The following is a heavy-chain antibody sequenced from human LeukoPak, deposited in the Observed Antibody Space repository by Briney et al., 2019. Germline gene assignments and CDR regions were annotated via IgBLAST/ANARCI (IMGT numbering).Heavy chain of an antibody. V-gene: IGHV4-39*07. CDR1: GGSISSSSYY. J-gene: IGHJ4*02. Sequence: SETLSLTCTVSGGSISSSSYYWGWIRQPPGKGLEWIGEINHSGSTNYNPSLKSRVTISVDTSKNQFSLKLSSVTAADTAVYYCASRRFGVVWRWGQGTLVTVSS. CDR3: ASRRFGVVWR. D-gene: IGHD3-3*01. CDR2: INHSGST.